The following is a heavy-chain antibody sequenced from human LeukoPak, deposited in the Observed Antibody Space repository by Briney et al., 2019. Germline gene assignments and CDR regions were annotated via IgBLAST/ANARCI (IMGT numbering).Heavy chain of an antibody. CDR3: ARHLGVAVAADAFDI. CDR1: GGSIRNFY. CDR2: NYYSGTT. J-gene: IGHJ3*02. D-gene: IGHD6-19*01. Sequence: PSETLSLTCSVSGGSIRNFYWSWIRQPPGKGLEWIGYNYYSGTTKYNPSLKSRVTISADTSKNQFSLKLRSLTAADTAVYYCARHLGVAVAADAFDIWGKGTMVTVSS. V-gene: IGHV4-59*08.